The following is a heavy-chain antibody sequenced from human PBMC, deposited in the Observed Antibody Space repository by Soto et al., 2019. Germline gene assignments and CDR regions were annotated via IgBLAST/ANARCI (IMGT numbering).Heavy chain of an antibody. Sequence: QVQLVESGGDLVKRGGSLRLSCAASGYTFSDYYMSWIRQATGKGLEWISYIDTSSTKIYYADSVQGPFTISRDNAQNSLYLEMNSLRDEDTAVYYCASHYDMWSGYLFPVDYWGQGTLVTVSS. J-gene: IGHJ4*02. CDR1: GYTFSDYY. D-gene: IGHD3-3*01. CDR2: IDTSSTKI. CDR3: ASHYDMWSGYLFPVDY. V-gene: IGHV3-11*01.